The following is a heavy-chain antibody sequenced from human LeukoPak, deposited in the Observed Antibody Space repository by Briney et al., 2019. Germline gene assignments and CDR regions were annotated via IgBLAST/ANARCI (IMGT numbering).Heavy chain of an antibody. J-gene: IGHJ6*03. D-gene: IGHD2-2*01. V-gene: IGHV4-4*02. Sequence: SETLSLTCAVSGGSISSNTWWSWVRQPPGKGLEWIGEIYHSGSTNYNPSLKSRVTISVDTSKNQFSLKLSSVTAADTAVYYCARRVIEIVVVPAASTYYYYYMVVWGKGTTVTVSS. CDR1: GGSISSNTW. CDR2: IYHSGST. CDR3: ARRVIEIVVVPAASTYYYYYMVV.